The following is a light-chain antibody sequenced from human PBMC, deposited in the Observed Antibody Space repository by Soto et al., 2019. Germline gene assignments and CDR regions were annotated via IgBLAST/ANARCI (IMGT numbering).Light chain of an antibody. CDR1: NSDVGGYNY. Sequence: QSALTQPASVSGSPGQSITISCTGTNSDVGGYNYVSWYQQHPGKAPELMIYEVSHRPSGVSNRFSGSKSDNTASLTISGLQAEHEADHYCSSYTSISTLYVLGNGTKVT. CDR2: EVS. V-gene: IGLV2-14*01. CDR3: SSYTSISTLYV. J-gene: IGLJ1*01.